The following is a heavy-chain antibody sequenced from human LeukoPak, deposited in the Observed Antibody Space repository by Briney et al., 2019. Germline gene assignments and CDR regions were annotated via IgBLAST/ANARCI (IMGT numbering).Heavy chain of an antibody. D-gene: IGHD4-17*01. Sequence: SETLSLTCAVYGGSFSGYYLSWIRQPPGKGLEWIGEINHSGSTNYNPSLKSRVTISVDTSKNQFSLKLSSVTAADTAVYYCARSEGHDYGDLYYFDYGGQGTLVTVSS. CDR2: INHSGST. CDR1: GGSFSGYY. J-gene: IGHJ4*02. V-gene: IGHV4-34*01. CDR3: ARSEGHDYGDLYYFDY.